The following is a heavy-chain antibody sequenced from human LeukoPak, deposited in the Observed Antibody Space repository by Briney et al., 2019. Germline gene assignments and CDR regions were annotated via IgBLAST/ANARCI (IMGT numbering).Heavy chain of an antibody. CDR3: ARDRYSGYDGFDY. CDR1: GGSFSGYY. J-gene: IGHJ4*02. CDR2: INHSGST. V-gene: IGHV4-34*01. Sequence: SETLSLTCAVYGGSFSGYYWSWIRQPPGKGLEWIGEINHSGSTNYNPSLKSRVTISVDTSKNQFSLKLSSVTAADTAVYYCARDRYSGYDGFDYWGQGTLVTVSS. D-gene: IGHD5-12*01.